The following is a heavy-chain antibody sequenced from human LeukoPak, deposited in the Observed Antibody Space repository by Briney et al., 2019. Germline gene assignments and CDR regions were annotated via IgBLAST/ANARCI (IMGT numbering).Heavy chain of an antibody. CDR3: ARLAVDTAMVTWFDP. Sequence: SETLSLTCTVSGGSISSYYWSWIRQPPGKGLEWIGYIYYSGSTNYNPSLKSRVTISVDTSKNQFSLKLSSVTAADTAVYYCARLAVDTAMVTWFDPWGQGTPVTVSS. V-gene: IGHV4-59*08. D-gene: IGHD5-18*01. CDR2: IYYSGST. CDR1: GGSISSYY. J-gene: IGHJ5*02.